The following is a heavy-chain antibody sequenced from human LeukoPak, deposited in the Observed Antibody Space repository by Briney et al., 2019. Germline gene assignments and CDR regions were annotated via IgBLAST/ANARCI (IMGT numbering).Heavy chain of an antibody. Sequence: GASVKVSCKASGYTFTGYYMLWVRQAPGQGLEWMGWINPNSGGTNYAQKFQGRVTMTRDTSISTAYMELSRLRSDDTAVYYCAIWGIWPPYYYYMDVWGKGTTVTVSS. CDR3: AIWGIWPPYYYYMDV. J-gene: IGHJ6*03. CDR2: INPNSGGT. V-gene: IGHV1-2*02. D-gene: IGHD3-16*01. CDR1: GYTFTGYY.